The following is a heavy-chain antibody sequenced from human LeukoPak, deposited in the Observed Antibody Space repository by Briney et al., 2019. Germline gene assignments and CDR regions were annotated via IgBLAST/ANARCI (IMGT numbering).Heavy chain of an antibody. D-gene: IGHD6-13*01. J-gene: IGHJ4*02. Sequence: SETLSLTCTVSGGSISSYYWSWIRQPPGKGLEWIGYIYYSGSTNYNPSLKSRVTISVDTSKNQFSLKLSSVTAADTAVYYCARVPYSRDDYWGQGTLVTVSS. CDR3: ARVPYSRDDY. CDR1: GGSISSYY. CDR2: IYYSGST. V-gene: IGHV4-59*12.